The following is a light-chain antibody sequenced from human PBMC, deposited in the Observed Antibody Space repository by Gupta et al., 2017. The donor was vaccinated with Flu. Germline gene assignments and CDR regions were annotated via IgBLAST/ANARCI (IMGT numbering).Light chain of an antibody. J-gene: IGLJ2*01. CDR3: SSYADGSIVI. CDR2: DGT. Sequence: SITISCTGSSSDIGGYNYVSWHQHSPGRAPKLIIYDGTSRPSGVSSRFFASKSGDTASLIISGLQAEDEADYYCSSYADGSIVIFGGGTKVTV. CDR1: SSDIGGYNY. V-gene: IGLV2-14*03.